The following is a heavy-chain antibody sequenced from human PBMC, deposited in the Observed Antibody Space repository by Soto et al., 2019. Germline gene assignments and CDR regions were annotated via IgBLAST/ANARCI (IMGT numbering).Heavy chain of an antibody. CDR3: VRENYSYGMDV. V-gene: IGHV3-66*01. Sequence: GGSLRLSYAASGLNFSSYAMSWVRQAPGKGLEWVSVINSGGSTDYADSVKGRFTISRDISRNTLYLQMNSLRAEDTAVYYCVRENYSYGMDVWGQGTTVTVSS. CDR1: GLNFSSYA. J-gene: IGHJ6*02. CDR2: INSGGST.